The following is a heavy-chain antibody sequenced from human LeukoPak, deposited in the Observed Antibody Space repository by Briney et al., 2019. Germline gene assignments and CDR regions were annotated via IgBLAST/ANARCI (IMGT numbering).Heavy chain of an antibody. D-gene: IGHD3-22*01. V-gene: IGHV4-31*03. Sequence: PSETLSLTCTVSGGSISSGGYYWSWIRQHPGKGLEWIGYIYYSGSTYYNPSLKSRVTISVDTSKNQFSLKLSSVTAADTAVYYCASKDAPYDSRYYYGMDVWGQGTTVTVSS. CDR3: ASKDAPYDSRYYYGMDV. CDR1: GGSISSGGYY. CDR2: IYYSGST. J-gene: IGHJ6*02.